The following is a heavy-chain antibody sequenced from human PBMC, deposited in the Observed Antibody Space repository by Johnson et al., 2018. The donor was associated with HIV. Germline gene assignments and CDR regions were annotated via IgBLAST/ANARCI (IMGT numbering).Heavy chain of an antibody. CDR3: AGNYDILMLAFDI. J-gene: IGHJ3*02. D-gene: IGHD3-9*01. V-gene: IGHV3-11*04. CDR1: GFTFSDYY. CDR2: ISSSGSTI. Sequence: QMLLVESGVGLVKPGGSLRLSCAASGFTFSDYYMSWIRQAPGKGLEWVSYISSSGSTIYYADSVKGRFTISRDNAKNSLYLQMNSLRAEDTAVYYCAGNYDILMLAFDIWGQGTMVTVSS.